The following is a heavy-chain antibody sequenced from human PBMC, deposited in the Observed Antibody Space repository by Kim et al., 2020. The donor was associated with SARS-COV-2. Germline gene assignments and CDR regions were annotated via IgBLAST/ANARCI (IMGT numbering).Heavy chain of an antibody. CDR2: VYPGDSRV. CDR3: TRKGAHGWAAY. J-gene: IGHJ4*02. D-gene: IGHD6-19*01. V-gene: IGHV5-51*01. Sequence: GESLKISCKGSGYTFTTNWIAWVRQMPGKGLEWMGIVYPGDSRVKYSPSFQGQVTISADNSISTAYLQWGSLQASDTAIYYCTRKGAHGWAAYWGQGTLVTVSS. CDR1: GYTFTTNW.